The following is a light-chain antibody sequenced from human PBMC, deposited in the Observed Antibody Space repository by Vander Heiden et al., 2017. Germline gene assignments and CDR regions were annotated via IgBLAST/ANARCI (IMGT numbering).Light chain of an antibody. CDR1: QSVLYSSNNKNY. CDR2: CAS. J-gene: IGKJ3*01. CDR3: QQYYSTPPT. Sequence: DIVMTQAPDSLAVSLGERATINCKSSQSVLYSSNNKNYLAWYQQKPGQPPKLLIYCASTRESGVPDRFSGSGSGTDFTLTISSLQAEDVAVYYCQQYYSTPPTFGRGTKVDIK. V-gene: IGKV4-1*01.